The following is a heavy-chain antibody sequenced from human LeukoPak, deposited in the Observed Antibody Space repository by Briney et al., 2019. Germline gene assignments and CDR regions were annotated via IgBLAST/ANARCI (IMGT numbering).Heavy chain of an antibody. J-gene: IGHJ3*02. Sequence: SDTLSLTCAVSGYSISSSNWWGWIRQPPGKGLEWIGYIYYSGSTYYNPSLKSRVTISGDTSKNQFSLKLSSVTAADTAVYYCARLDCSGGSCSQAFDIWGQGTMVTVSS. CDR2: IYYSGST. D-gene: IGHD2-15*01. CDR3: ARLDCSGGSCSQAFDI. CDR1: GYSISSSNW. V-gene: IGHV4-28*01.